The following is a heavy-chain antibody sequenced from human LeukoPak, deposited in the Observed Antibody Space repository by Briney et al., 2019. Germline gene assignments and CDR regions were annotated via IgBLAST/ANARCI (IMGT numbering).Heavy chain of an antibody. Sequence: PSETLSLTCAVYGGSFSGYYWGWIRQPPGKGLEWIGEINHSGSTNYNPSLKSRVTISVDTSKNQFSLKLSSVTAADTAVYYCARGRGKAVAGKYDYWGQGTLVTVSS. CDR3: ARGRGKAVAGKYDY. J-gene: IGHJ4*02. D-gene: IGHD6-19*01. CDR2: INHSGST. CDR1: GGSFSGYY. V-gene: IGHV4-34*01.